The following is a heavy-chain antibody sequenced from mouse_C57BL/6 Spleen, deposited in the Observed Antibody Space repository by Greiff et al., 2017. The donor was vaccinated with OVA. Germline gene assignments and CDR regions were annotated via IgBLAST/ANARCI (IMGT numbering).Heavy chain of an antibody. Sequence: EVKLVESGGGLVKPGGSLKLSCAASGFTFSSYTMSWVRQTPEKRLEWVATISGGGGNTYYPDSVKGRFTISRDNAKNTLYLQMSSLRSEDTALYYCARHDDYDSWFAYWGQGTLVTVSA. V-gene: IGHV5-9*01. CDR2: ISGGGGNT. J-gene: IGHJ3*01. D-gene: IGHD2-4*01. CDR1: GFTFSSYT. CDR3: ARHDDYDSWFAY.